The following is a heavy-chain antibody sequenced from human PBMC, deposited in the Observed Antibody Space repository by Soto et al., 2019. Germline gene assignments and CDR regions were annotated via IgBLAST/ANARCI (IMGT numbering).Heavy chain of an antibody. J-gene: IGHJ3*02. D-gene: IGHD2-15*01. Sequence: QVQLVQSGSEVKKPGSSVKVSCKASGGTFSDFTLSWLRQAPGRGLEWMGGIIPMIGATNNAQKLKGRLTITANESTGTVYMELNSRRSDDPAVYYCARYWSAGTLYGAFDIWGQGTEVTVSP. V-gene: IGHV1-69*01. CDR2: IIPMIGAT. CDR1: GGTFSDFT. CDR3: ARYWSAGTLYGAFDI.